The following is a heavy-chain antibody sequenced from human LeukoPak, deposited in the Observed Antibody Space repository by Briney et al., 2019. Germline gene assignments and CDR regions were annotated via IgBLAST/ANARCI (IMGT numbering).Heavy chain of an antibody. Sequence: GASMKVSCKASGYTFTSSDIHWVRQATGQGLEWMGWISAYNGNTNYAQKLQGRVTMTTDTSTSTAYMELRSLRSDDTAVYYCAREAPTYYYVWGSYLEFANWGQGTLVTVSS. CDR3: AREAPTYYYVWGSYLEFAN. V-gene: IGHV1-18*01. J-gene: IGHJ4*02. CDR1: GYTFTSSD. D-gene: IGHD3-10*01. CDR2: ISAYNGNT.